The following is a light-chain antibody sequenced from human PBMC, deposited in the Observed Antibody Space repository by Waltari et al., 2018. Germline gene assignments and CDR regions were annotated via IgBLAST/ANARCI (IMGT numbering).Light chain of an antibody. CDR3: QVWDTTRDHPV. V-gene: IGLV3-21*01. CDR1: NTVSKA. CDR2: YDS. Sequence: SYGLTQPPSVSVSPVQTSRITCGRDNTVSKAVHCYQQKPPQAPVLVIFYDSERPSGIPERFSGSTSGNTATLSISGVEAGDEADYYCQVWDTTRDHPVFGGGTRLTVL. J-gene: IGLJ2*01.